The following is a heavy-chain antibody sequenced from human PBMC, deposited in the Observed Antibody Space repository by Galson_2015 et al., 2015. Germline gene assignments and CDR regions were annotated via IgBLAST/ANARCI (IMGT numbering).Heavy chain of an antibody. J-gene: IGHJ4*02. CDR2: ISSSGSYT. D-gene: IGHD4-17*01. CDR1: GFSFNTYR. V-gene: IGHV3-21*06. CDR3: ARRSQEESWVTTSDLYYIDY. Sequence: SLRLSCAASGFSFNTYRMKWVRQAPGKGLEWVSSISSSGSYTFYADSVKGRFTISRDNAKNSLFLQMNSLRSEDTAVYYCARRSQEESWVTTSDLYYIDYWGQGSLVTVSS.